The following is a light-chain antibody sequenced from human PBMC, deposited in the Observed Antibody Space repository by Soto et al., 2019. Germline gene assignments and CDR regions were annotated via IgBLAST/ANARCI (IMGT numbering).Light chain of an antibody. J-gene: IGKJ1*01. V-gene: IGKV1-33*01. CDR2: DAS. CDR1: QNISNY. CDR3: QQYDNPPWT. Sequence: DIQMTQSPSSLSASVGDIVTITCQASQNISNYLNWYQQKPGKAPKLLIYDASNLQTGVPSRFSGSGSGTDFTFTISSLQPEDIATYYCQQYDNPPWTFGQGTKVEIK.